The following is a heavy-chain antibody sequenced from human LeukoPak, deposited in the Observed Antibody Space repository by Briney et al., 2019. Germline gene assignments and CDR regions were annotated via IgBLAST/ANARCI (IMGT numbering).Heavy chain of an antibody. CDR1: GGTFSSYA. D-gene: IGHD6-13*01. J-gene: IGHJ4*02. V-gene: IGHV1-69*05. CDR3: ARLFYSSSWYWGPFDY. CDR2: IIPIFGTA. Sequence: ASVKVSCKASGGTFSSYAISWVRQAPGQGLEWMGGIIPIFGTANYAQKLQGRVTMTTDTSTSTAYMELRSLRSDDTAVYYCARLFYSSSWYWGPFDYWGQGTLVTVSS.